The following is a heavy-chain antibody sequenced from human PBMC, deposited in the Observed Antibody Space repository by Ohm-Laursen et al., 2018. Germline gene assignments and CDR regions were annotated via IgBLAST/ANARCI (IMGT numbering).Heavy chain of an antibody. D-gene: IGHD3-3*01. V-gene: IGHV3-74*01. CDR1: GFTFSNYW. J-gene: IGHJ3*02. CDR3: MTIFGVVSPTKGGAFDI. Sequence: SLRLSCAASGFTFSNYWMHWVRQAPGKGLVWVSRINSDGSSISYADSVKGRFIISRDNAKNTLDLQMNSLRADDTAVYYCMTIFGVVSPTKGGAFDIWGQGTMVTVSS. CDR2: INSDGSSI.